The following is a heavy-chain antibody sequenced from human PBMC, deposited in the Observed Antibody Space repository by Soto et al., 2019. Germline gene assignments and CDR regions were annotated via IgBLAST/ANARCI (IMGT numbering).Heavy chain of an antibody. CDR1: GFSFSSYW. CDR3: ARVGQGAWYFDL. V-gene: IGHV3-74*01. D-gene: IGHD1-26*01. CDR2: IKTDGSII. J-gene: IGHJ2*01. Sequence: EVQLVESGGGLVQPGGSLRLSCAASGFSFSSYWMHWVSQAAGKGLVWVSRIKTDGSIITYADSVKGRFTISRDNAKNTLYLQMNTLRAEDTAVYYCARVGQGAWYFDLWGRGTLVTLSS.